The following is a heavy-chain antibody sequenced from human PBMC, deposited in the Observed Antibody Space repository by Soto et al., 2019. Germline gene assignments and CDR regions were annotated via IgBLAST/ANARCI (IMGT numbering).Heavy chain of an antibody. J-gene: IGHJ4*02. V-gene: IGHV3-23*01. D-gene: IGHD7-27*01. CDR1: GFTFSSYA. Sequence: GSLRLSCAASGFTFSSYAMTWVRQAPGKGLGWVSGISGSGIGTYYADSVKGRFTISRDNSKNTLYLQMNSLRAEDTAVFYCAKDPSLGSHGIDYWGQGTLVTVSS. CDR2: ISGSGIGT. CDR3: AKDPSLGSHGIDY.